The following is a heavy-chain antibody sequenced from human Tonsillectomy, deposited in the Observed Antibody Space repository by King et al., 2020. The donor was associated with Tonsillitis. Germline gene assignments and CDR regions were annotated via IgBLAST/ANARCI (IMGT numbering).Heavy chain of an antibody. V-gene: IGHV1-24*01. CDR3: ATDRVPDYDILTGERHYYYGMDV. CDR2: FDPEDGKT. J-gene: IGHJ6*02. CDR1: GYILTELS. Sequence: QLVQSGAEVKKPGASVKVSCKVSGYILTELSMHWVRQAPGKGLEWMGGFDPEDGKTIYAQKFQGRVTMTEDTSTDTAYMELCSLRSEDTAVYYCATDRVPDYDILTGERHYYYGMDVWGQGTTVTVSS. D-gene: IGHD3-9*01.